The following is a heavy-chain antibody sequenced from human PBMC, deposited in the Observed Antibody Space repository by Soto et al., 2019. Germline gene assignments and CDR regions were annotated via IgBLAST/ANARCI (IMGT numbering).Heavy chain of an antibody. CDR2: IYSSGST. V-gene: IGHV4-4*07. J-gene: IGHJ4*02. Sequence: SETLSLTCTVSGGSISNYYWSWIRQPAGKGLEWIGRIYSSGSTNYNPSLKRRGTMSVDTSKNQFSLKLTSVTAADTAVYFCARATRDYGDYGYFDSWGQGTLVTVSS. CDR3: ARATRDYGDYGYFDS. D-gene: IGHD4-17*01. CDR1: GGSISNYY.